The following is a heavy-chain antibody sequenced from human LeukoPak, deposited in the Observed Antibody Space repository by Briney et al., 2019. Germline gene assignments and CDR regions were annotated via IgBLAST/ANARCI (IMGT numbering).Heavy chain of an antibody. CDR1: GGSISSYY. CDR2: IYGSGST. CDR3: ARRCSGDSGHWLDP. V-gene: IGHV4-4*07. Sequence: PSETLSLTCTVSGGSISSYYWSWIRQPAGKGLEWIGRIYGSGSTNYNPSLWGRVTMSVDTSKNQVSLKVSSVTAADTALYYCARRCSGDSGHWLDPWGQGILVTVSS. D-gene: IGHD6-19*01. J-gene: IGHJ5*02.